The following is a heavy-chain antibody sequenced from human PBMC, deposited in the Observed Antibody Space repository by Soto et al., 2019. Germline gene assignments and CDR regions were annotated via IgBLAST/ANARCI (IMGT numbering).Heavy chain of an antibody. CDR1: GCSVSPYY. V-gene: IGHV4-59*02. J-gene: IGHJ4*02. D-gene: IGHD6-19*01. CDR3: ARGRHWLDY. Sequence: QVQLQESGPGLVKPSETVSLTCTVSGCSVSPYYWTWVRRPPGKGLEWIAYIYYDGTTNYNPSLKSRVTISLDTSKNQFSLRLTSVTAADTAVYYCARGRHWLDYWGQGTLLTVSS. CDR2: IYYDGTT.